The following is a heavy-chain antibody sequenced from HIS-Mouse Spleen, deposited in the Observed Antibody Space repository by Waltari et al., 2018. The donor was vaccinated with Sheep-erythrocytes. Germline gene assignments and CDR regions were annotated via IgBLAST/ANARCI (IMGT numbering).Heavy chain of an antibody. D-gene: IGHD7-27*01. CDR2: ISYDGSNK. J-gene: IGHJ3*02. V-gene: IGHV3-30*18. CDR1: GFTFSSLG. Sequence: QVQLVESGGGVVQPGRSLRLACAASGFTFSSLGMHWVRQAPGKGLEWGAVISYDGSNKYYADSVKGRFTISRDNSKNTLYLQMNSLRAEDTAVYYCAKDPANWDAFDIWGQGTMVTVSS. CDR3: AKDPANWDAFDI.